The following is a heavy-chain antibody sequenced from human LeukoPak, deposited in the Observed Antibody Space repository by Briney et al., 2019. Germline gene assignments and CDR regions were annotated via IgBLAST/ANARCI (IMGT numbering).Heavy chain of an antibody. J-gene: IGHJ3*02. CDR3: ARDPYYDSSGYYEPHAFDI. Sequence: GASVKVSCKASGYTFTSYDINWVRQATGQGLEWMGWMNPNSGNTGYAQKFQGRVTMTRNTFISTAYMELSSLRSEDTAVYYCARDPYYDSSGYYEPHAFDIWGQGTMVTVSS. CDR2: MNPNSGNT. V-gene: IGHV1-8*01. D-gene: IGHD3-22*01. CDR1: GYTFTSYD.